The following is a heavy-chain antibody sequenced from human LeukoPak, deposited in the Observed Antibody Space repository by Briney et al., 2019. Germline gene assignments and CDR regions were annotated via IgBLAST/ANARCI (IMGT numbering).Heavy chain of an antibody. V-gene: IGHV3-30-3*01. CDR2: ISYDGSNK. CDR1: GFTFSSYA. J-gene: IGHJ3*02. CDR3: ARVRMTTHTAILDI. Sequence: GGSLRLSCAASGFTFSSYAMHWVRQAPGKGLEWVAVISYDGSNKYYADSVKGRFTISRDNSKNTLYLQMNSLRAEDTAVYYCARVRMTTHTAILDIWGQGTMVTVSS. D-gene: IGHD4-11*01.